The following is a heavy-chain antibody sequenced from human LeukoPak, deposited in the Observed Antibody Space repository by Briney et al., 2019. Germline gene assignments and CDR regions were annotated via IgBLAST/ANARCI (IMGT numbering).Heavy chain of an antibody. V-gene: IGHV1-69*13. CDR1: GGPFSSYA. CDR2: IIPIFGTA. Sequence: VKLSCNVSGGPFSSYAISWVRQAPGQGLEWMGGIIPIFGTANYAQKFQGRVTITTDESTSTAYMELSSLRSEDTAVYYCARDNPPFDPWGQGTLVTVSS. J-gene: IGHJ5*02. CDR3: ARDNPPFDP.